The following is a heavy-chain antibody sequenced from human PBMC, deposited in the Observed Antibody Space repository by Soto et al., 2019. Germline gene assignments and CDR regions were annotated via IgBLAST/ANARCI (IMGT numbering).Heavy chain of an antibody. Sequence: PGGSVTISCTASGFTFSSHGMHWVRQAPGKGLEWVAVVSFDGTNKNYADSVRGRFTISRDNSKNTLYLQMSSLRAEDTAVYYCANGDSSGFEYFQSWGQGT. J-gene: IGHJ1*01. CDR3: ANGDSSGFEYFQS. CDR2: VSFDGTNK. V-gene: IGHV3-30*18. CDR1: GFTFSSHG. D-gene: IGHD3-22*01.